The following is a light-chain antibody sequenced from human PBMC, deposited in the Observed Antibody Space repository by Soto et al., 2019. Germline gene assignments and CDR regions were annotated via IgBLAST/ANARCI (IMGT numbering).Light chain of an antibody. CDR2: GAS. CDR3: LQYNDWPRT. J-gene: IGKJ1*01. Sequence: EILMTQSPATLSASPGERATLSCRASQSVNANLAWYQQKSGRAPRLLIFGASTRATDIPGRFSGSGSGTEFTLTISSLQPEDFAVYYCLQYNDWPRTFGQGTKVDI. V-gene: IGKV3-15*01. CDR1: QSVNAN.